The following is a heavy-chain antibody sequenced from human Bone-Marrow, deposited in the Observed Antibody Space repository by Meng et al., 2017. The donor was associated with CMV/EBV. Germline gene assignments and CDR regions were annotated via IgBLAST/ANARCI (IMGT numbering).Heavy chain of an antibody. V-gene: IGHV3-23*01. D-gene: IGHD3-16*01. Sequence: GGSLRLSCAASGFTFNIYAMNWVRQAPGKGLEWVSTVTGSGTRTFYADSVKGRFTISRDNSKNTLYLQLNSLRAEDTAVYYCAKGEDDRSAWLGLFDYWGQGALVTVSS. CDR1: GFTFNIYA. CDR2: VTGSGTRT. J-gene: IGHJ4*02. CDR3: AKGEDDRSAWLGLFDY.